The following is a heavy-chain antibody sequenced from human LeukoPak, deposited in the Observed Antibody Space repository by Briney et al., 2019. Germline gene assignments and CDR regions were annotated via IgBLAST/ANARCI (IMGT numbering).Heavy chain of an antibody. V-gene: IGHV1-3*01. CDR3: ARSLTGGILWFGDEDY. D-gene: IGHD3-10*01. Sequence: ASVKVSCKASGYTFTSYAMHWVRQAPGQRLEWMGWINAGNGNTKYSQKFQGRVTITRDTSASTAYMELSSLRSEDTAVYYCARSLTGGILWFGDEDYWGQGTLVTVSS. CDR2: INAGNGNT. J-gene: IGHJ4*02. CDR1: GYTFTSYA.